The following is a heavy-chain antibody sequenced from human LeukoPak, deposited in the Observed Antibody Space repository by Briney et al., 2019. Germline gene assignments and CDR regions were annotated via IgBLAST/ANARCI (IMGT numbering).Heavy chain of an antibody. CDR3: ARDFLEWLKRMDV. D-gene: IGHD3-3*01. CDR2: IKQDGSEK. Sequence: GGSLRLSCAASGFTFSSYWMSWVRQAPGKGLEWVANIKQDGSEKYYVDSVKGRFTISRDNAKNSLYLQMNSLRADDTAVYYCARDFLEWLKRMDVWGKGSTVTVSS. CDR1: GFTFSSYW. V-gene: IGHV3-7*01. J-gene: IGHJ6*04.